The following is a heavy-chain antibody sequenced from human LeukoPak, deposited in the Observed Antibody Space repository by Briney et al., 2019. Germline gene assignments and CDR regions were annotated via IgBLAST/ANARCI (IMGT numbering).Heavy chain of an antibody. CDR2: INPNSGGT. Sequence: ASVKVSCKASGYTFTSYYMHWVRQAPGQGREWMGWINPNSGGTNYAQKLQGRVTMTRDTSISTAYMELSRLRSDDTAVYYCAREKWELAPGDYYYYYGMDVWGQGTTVTVSS. D-gene: IGHD1-26*01. CDR3: AREKWELAPGDYYYYYGMDV. J-gene: IGHJ6*02. V-gene: IGHV1-2*02. CDR1: GYTFTSYY.